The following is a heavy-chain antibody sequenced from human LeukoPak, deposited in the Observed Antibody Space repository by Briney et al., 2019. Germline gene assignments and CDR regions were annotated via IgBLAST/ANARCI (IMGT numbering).Heavy chain of an antibody. V-gene: IGHV4-39*01. Sequence: SETLSLTCTVSGGSISSSSYYWGWIRQPPGKGLEWIGSIYYSGSTYYNPSLKSRVTISVDTSKSQFSLKLSSVTAADTAVYYCARVYGSGSYYNGYYYYYMDVWGKGTTVTISS. D-gene: IGHD3-10*01. CDR3: ARVYGSGSYYNGYYYYYMDV. J-gene: IGHJ6*03. CDR1: GGSISSSSYY. CDR2: IYYSGST.